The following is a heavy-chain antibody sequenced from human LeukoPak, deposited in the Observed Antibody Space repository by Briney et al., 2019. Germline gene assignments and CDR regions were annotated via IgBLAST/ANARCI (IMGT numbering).Heavy chain of an antibody. D-gene: IGHD1-26*01. Sequence: PGGSLRHSCAASGFTFSSYAMHWVRQAPGKGLEWVAVISYDGSNKYYADSVKGRFTISRDNSKNTLYLQMNSLRAEDTAVYYCRGSGSPGDIWGQGTMVTVSS. J-gene: IGHJ3*02. CDR1: GFTFSSYA. V-gene: IGHV3-30-3*01. CDR3: RGSGSPGDI. CDR2: ISYDGSNK.